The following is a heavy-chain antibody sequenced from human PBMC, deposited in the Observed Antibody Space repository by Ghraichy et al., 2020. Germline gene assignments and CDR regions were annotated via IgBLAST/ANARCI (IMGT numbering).Heavy chain of an antibody. D-gene: IGHD1-7*01. CDR2: INPNSGGT. CDR3: ARDLYNWNSYYYYYGMDV. CDR1: GYTFTGYY. Sequence: ASVKVSCKASGYTFTGYYMHWVRQAPGQGLEWMGWINPNSGGTNYAQKFQGWVTMTRDTSISTAYMELSRLRSDDTAVYYCARDLYNWNSYYYYYGMDVWGQGTTVTVSS. V-gene: IGHV1-2*04. J-gene: IGHJ6*02.